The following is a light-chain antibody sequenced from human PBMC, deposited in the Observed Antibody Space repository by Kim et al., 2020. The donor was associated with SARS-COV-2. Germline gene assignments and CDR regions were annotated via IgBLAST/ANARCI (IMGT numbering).Light chain of an antibody. V-gene: IGKV1-39*01. J-gene: IGKJ1*01. CDR3: QQSYSTPRT. CDR1: QSIRSY. CDR2: AAS. Sequence: ASVGDRVTITCRASQSIRSYLNWYEQKPGKAPKLLIYAASSLQSGVPARFSGSGSGTDFTLTISSLQPVDIATYYCQQSYSTPRTFGQGTKVEIK.